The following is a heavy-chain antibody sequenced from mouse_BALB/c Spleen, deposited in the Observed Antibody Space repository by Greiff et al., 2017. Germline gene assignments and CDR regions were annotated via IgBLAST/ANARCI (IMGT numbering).Heavy chain of an antibody. Sequence: VQLQQSGPELVKPGASVKISCKASGYSFTGYYMHWVKQSHVKSLEWIGRINPYNGATSYNQNFKDKASLTVDKSSSTAYMELHSLTSEDSAVDYCARSGLLWDAMDYWGQGTSVTVSS. CDR3: ARSGLLWDAMDY. CDR2: INPYNGAT. V-gene: IGHV1-31*01. J-gene: IGHJ4*01. D-gene: IGHD2-10*01. CDR1: GYSFTGYY.